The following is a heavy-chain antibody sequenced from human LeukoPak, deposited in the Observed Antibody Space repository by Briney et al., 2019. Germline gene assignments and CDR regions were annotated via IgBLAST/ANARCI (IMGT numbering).Heavy chain of an antibody. Sequence: GESLRLSCAASGFSFSTYNMNWVRQAPGKGLEWVSSITTSSTYIYYADSVKGRFTISRDNAKNSLYLQMNSLRAEDTAVYYCARSQWLSPYYFDYWGQGTLVTVSS. V-gene: IGHV3-21*01. D-gene: IGHD3-22*01. CDR1: GFSFSTYN. CDR2: ITTSSTYI. J-gene: IGHJ4*02. CDR3: ARSQWLSPYYFDY.